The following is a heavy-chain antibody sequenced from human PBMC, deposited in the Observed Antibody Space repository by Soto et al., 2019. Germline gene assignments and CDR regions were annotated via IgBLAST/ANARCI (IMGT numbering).Heavy chain of an antibody. Sequence: PSETLSLTCAVYGGSFSGYYWSWIRQPPGKGLEWIGEINHSGSTNYNPSLKSRVTISVDTSKNQFSLKLSSVTAADTAVYYCARTKAILERRSYYYYYMDVWGKGTTVTVSS. CDR3: ARTKAILERRSYYYYYMDV. J-gene: IGHJ6*03. V-gene: IGHV4-34*01. CDR2: INHSGST. CDR1: GGSFSGYY. D-gene: IGHD1-1*01.